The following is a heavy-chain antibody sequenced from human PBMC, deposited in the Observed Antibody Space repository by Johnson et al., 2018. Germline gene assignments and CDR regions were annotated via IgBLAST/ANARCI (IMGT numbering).Heavy chain of an antibody. Sequence: QVQLQESGPGLVKPSETLSLTCTVSGGSISSYYWSWIRQPPGKGLEWIGYIYYSGSTNYNPSLKSRVTISVDTSKNQFSLKLISVTAADTAVYYCARFVAVATDAFDIWGQGTMVTVSS. CDR1: GGSISSYY. J-gene: IGHJ3*02. CDR3: ARFVAVATDAFDI. CDR2: IYYSGST. V-gene: IGHV4-59*01. D-gene: IGHD6-19*01.